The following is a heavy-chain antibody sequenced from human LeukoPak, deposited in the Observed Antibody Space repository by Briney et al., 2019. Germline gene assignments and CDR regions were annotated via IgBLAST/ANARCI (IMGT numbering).Heavy chain of an antibody. D-gene: IGHD6-13*01. CDR2: FDPEDGET. V-gene: IGHV1-24*01. Sequence: ASVKVSCKVSRYTLTELSMHWVRQAPGKGLEWMGGFDPEDGETIYAQKFQGRVTVTEDTSTDTAYMELSSLRSEDTAVYYCATTGGAYSSSWYDFDYWGQGTLVTVSS. J-gene: IGHJ4*02. CDR1: RYTLTELS. CDR3: ATTGGAYSSSWYDFDY.